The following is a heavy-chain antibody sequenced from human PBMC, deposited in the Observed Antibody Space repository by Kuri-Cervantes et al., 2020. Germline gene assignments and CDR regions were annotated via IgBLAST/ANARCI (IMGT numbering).Heavy chain of an antibody. Sequence: GGSLRLSCAASGFTVSSNYMSWVRQAPGKGLEWVSVIYSGGSTYYADSVKGRFTISRDNSKNTLYLQMNSLRAEDTAVYYCARGLGSYSSGYPGWFDPWGQGTLVTVSS. J-gene: IGHJ5*02. CDR1: GFTVSSNY. CDR2: IYSGGST. CDR3: ARGLGSYSSGYPGWFDP. D-gene: IGHD3-22*01. V-gene: IGHV3-66*01.